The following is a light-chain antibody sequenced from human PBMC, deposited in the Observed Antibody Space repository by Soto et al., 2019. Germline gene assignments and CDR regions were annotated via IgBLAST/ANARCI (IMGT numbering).Light chain of an antibody. CDR1: QGVSSY. CDR2: DAS. Sequence: DIVLTQSPATLSLSPGERVTLSCRSSQGVSSYLAWYQQKPGQAPRLLIYDASNRATGIPARFSGSVSGTDFTLTISSLEPQDFAVYYCQQRSNWSPLTFGGGTKVEIK. V-gene: IGKV3-11*01. J-gene: IGKJ4*01. CDR3: QQRSNWSPLT.